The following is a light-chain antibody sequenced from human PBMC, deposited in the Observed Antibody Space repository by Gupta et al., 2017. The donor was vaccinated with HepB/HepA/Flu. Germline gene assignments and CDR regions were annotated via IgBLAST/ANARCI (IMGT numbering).Light chain of an antibody. V-gene: IGKV1-17*01. J-gene: IGKJ1*01. CDR3: LQENSYPWT. Sequence: DIQMTQSPSSLSASVGDRVTITCRASEGIRNNLGWFQQKPGKAPKRLIYAASSLQSEVPSRFSGTGSVTDFTLTISILQPEDFATYYCLQENSYPWTFGQGTKVEIK. CDR1: EGIRNN. CDR2: AAS.